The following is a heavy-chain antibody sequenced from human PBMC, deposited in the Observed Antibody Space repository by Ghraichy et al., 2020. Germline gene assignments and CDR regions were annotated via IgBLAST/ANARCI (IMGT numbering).Heavy chain of an antibody. CDR2: IKQDGSEK. CDR1: GFTFSSYW. D-gene: IGHD2-8*01. CDR3: VRGGWSHYYYYGMDV. J-gene: IGHJ6*02. Sequence: GGSLRLSCAASGFTFSSYWMSWVRQAPGKGLEWVANIKQDGSEKYYVDSVKGRFTISRDNAKNSLYLQMNSLRAEDTAVYYCVRGGWSHYYYYGMDVWGQGTTVTVSS. V-gene: IGHV3-7*04.